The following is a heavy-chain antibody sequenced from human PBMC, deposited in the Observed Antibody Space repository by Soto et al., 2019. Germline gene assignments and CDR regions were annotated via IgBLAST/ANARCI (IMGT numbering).Heavy chain of an antibody. J-gene: IGHJ5*02. V-gene: IGHV4-39*07. CDR2: ISYSGST. Sequence: SETLSLTCTVSGGSISGNYNYWGWIRQPPGKGLEWIGSISYSGSTNSNPSLKSRVTISVDTSKNQFSLKLSSVTAADTAVYYCARSVDPWGQGTLVTVSS. CDR1: GGSISGNYNY. CDR3: ARSVDP.